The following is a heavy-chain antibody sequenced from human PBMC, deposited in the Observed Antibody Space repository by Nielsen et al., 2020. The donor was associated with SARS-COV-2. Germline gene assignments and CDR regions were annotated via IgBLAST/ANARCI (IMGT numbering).Heavy chain of an antibody. CDR2: IYYSGST. V-gene: IGHV4-59*01. Sequence: SETLSLTCTVSGGSISSYYWSWIRQPPGKGLEWIGYIYYSGSTNYNPSLKSRVTISVDTSKNQFSLKLSSVTAADTAVYYCARETLDAFDIWGQGTMVTVSS. CDR1: GGSISSYY. CDR3: ARETLDAFDI. J-gene: IGHJ3*02.